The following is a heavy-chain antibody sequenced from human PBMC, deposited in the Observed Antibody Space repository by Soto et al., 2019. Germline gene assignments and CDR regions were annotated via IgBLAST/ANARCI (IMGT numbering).Heavy chain of an antibody. J-gene: IGHJ6*02. D-gene: IGHD2-2*01. CDR1: GGTFSSYA. Sequence: SVKVSCKVSGGTFSSYAISWVRQAPGQGLEWMGGIIPIFGTANYAQKFQGRVTITADESTSTAYMELSSLRSEDTAVYYCARPIGSTSSRLYYYGMDVWGQGTTVTVSS. CDR2: IIPIFGTA. V-gene: IGHV1-69*13. CDR3: ARPIGSTSSRLYYYGMDV.